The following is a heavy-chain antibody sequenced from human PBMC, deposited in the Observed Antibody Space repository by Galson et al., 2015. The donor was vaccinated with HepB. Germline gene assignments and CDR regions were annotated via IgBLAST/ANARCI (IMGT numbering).Heavy chain of an antibody. CDR1: GGTFSSYA. V-gene: IGHV1-69*13. D-gene: IGHD2-2*01. CDR3: ARSDIVVVPAAMPNNYYYYGMDV. Sequence: SVKVSCKASGGTFSSYAISWVRQAPGQGLEWMGGIIPIFGIANYAQKFQGRVTITADESTSTAYMELSSLRSEDTAVYYCARSDIVVVPAAMPNNYYYYGMDVWGQGTTVTVSS. CDR2: IIPIFGIA. J-gene: IGHJ6*02.